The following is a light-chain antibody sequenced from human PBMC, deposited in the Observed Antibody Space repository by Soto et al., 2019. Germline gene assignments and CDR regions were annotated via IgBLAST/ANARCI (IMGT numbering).Light chain of an antibody. CDR1: QNLHSF. Sequence: EIMLTQSPATLSVSPGERVTLSCRASQNLHSFLNWYHQRPGQAPRLLIYDASTRATDIPARLSGSGSGTEFTLTISSLEPEDFAVYYCQQRSNWPPEITFGQGTRLEI. J-gene: IGKJ5*01. V-gene: IGKV3-11*01. CDR2: DAS. CDR3: QQRSNWPPEIT.